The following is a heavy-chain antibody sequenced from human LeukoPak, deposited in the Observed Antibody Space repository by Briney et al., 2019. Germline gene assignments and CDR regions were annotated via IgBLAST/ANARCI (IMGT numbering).Heavy chain of an antibody. Sequence: ASVKVSCKASGGTFSSYAISWVRQAPGQGLEWMGGIIPIFGTANYAQKLQGRVTMTTDTSTSTAYMELRSLRSDDTAVYYCARDSTYYYDSSGSSDWGQGTLVTVSS. V-gene: IGHV1-69*05. D-gene: IGHD3-22*01. J-gene: IGHJ4*02. CDR2: IIPIFGTA. CDR1: GGTFSSYA. CDR3: ARDSTYYYDSSGSSD.